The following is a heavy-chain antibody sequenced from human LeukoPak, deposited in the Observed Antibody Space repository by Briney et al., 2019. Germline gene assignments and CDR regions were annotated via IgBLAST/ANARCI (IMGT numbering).Heavy chain of an antibody. J-gene: IGHJ5*02. CDR1: GDSINNYY. Sequence: SETLSLTCTVSGDSINNYYWSWIRQPPGQGLEWIAFIYYSGTTAYRSTAYNPSLKSRVTISLDTSKNQFSLNLRSVTAADTAVYYCARARLEIDVGWFDPWGQGTLVTVSS. V-gene: IGHV4-59*01. D-gene: IGHD1-26*01. CDR2: IYYSGTTAYRST. CDR3: ARARLEIDVGWFDP.